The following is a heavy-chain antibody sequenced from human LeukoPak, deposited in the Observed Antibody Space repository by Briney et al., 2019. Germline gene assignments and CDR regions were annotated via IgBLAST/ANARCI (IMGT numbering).Heavy chain of an antibody. Sequence: ASVKVSCKASGYTFTDYYMHWVRQAPGQGLEWMGWINPHSGGTDHAQKFQGRVTMTEDTSTDTAYMELSSLRSEDTAVYYCATSYGSGITGGSYFDYWGQGTLVTVSS. J-gene: IGHJ4*02. D-gene: IGHD3-10*01. CDR3: ATSYGSGITGGSYFDY. CDR2: INPHSGGT. CDR1: GYTFTDYY. V-gene: IGHV1-2*02.